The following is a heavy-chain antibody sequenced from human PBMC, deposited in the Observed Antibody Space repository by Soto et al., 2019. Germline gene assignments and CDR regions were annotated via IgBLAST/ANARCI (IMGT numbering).Heavy chain of an antibody. Sequence: SETLSLTCTVSGGSISSYYWSWFRQPPGKGLEWIGYIYYSGSTNYNPSLKSRVTISVDTSKNQFSLKLSSVTAADTAVYYCARLSSRREDYWGQGTLVTVSS. J-gene: IGHJ4*02. CDR2: IYYSGST. CDR3: ARLSSRREDY. D-gene: IGHD6-13*01. V-gene: IGHV4-59*12. CDR1: GGSISSYY.